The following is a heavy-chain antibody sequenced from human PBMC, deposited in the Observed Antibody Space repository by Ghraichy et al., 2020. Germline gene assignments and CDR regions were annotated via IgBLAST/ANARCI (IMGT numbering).Heavy chain of an antibody. D-gene: IGHD3-10*01. CDR1: GFSLTTHGVG. V-gene: IGHV2-5*02. CDR3: AHLRPVEWFGELFEF. J-gene: IGHJ4*02. Sequence: SGPTLVKPTQTLTLTCTFSGFSLTTHGVGVGWIRQPPGKALEWLGVIYWDDDQRYRSSLESRLTITKDTSKNQVVLSMTNMHPLDAGTYFCAHLRPVEWFGELFEFWGQGALVTVSS. CDR2: IYWDDDQ.